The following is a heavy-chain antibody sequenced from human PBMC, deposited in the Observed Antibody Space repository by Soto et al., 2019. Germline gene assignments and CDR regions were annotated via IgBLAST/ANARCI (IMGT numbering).Heavy chain of an antibody. Sequence: GVPLKISYKGSGDRFTSYWIVSVRWMPGKGLEWMGIIYPGDSDTRYSPSFQGQVTNSADKSISTAYLQWSSLKAADTAMYYCASLDYCMDVWGQGTMVTVSS. J-gene: IGHJ6*02. CDR3: ASLDYCMDV. CDR2: IYPGDSDT. V-gene: IGHV5-51*01. CDR1: GDRFTSYW.